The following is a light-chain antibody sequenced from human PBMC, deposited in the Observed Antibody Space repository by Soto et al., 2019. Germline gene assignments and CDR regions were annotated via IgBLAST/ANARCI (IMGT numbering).Light chain of an antibody. Sequence: DIQMTQSPSSLSASIGDRVSITCRASQSIASNYLNWYQQKPGKAPNLLIYAASSLQSGVPSRFSGSGSGTDFTLTISSLQPADFATYYCQQTSSTPPWTFGQGTKVEIK. J-gene: IGKJ1*01. CDR1: QSIASNY. CDR2: AAS. V-gene: IGKV1-39*01. CDR3: QQTSSTPPWT.